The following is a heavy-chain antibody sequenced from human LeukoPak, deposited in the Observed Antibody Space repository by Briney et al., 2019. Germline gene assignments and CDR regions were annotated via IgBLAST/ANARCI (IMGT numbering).Heavy chain of an antibody. V-gene: IGHV5-51*01. D-gene: IGHD2-2*01. CDR2: IYSDDSDT. Sequence: GESLKIPCKGSGYRFTDQWIGWVRQTPGKGLEWMGSIYSDDSDTRYSPSFHGPITNSDDTSISPTYLQWSSLKASDTAVNYRTSPMPSSFLLWGQGTLVTVSS. CDR1: GYRFTDQW. CDR3: TSPMPSSFLL. J-gene: IGHJ4*02.